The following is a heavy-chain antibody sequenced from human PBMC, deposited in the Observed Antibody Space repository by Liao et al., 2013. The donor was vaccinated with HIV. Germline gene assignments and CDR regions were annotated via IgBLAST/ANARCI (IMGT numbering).Heavy chain of an antibody. V-gene: IGHV4-34*11. CDR2: IYYSGST. CDR1: GGSFRGYY. CDR3: ARARLPGRYYYYYMDV. D-gene: IGHD6-25*01. Sequence: QVQLQQWGAGLLKPSETLSLTCAVYGGSFRGYYWSWIRQPPGKGLEWIGYIYYSGSTDYNPSLKSRVTISVDTSRNQFSLKLSSVTAADTGIYYCARARLPGRYYYYYMDVWGKGTTVTVSS. J-gene: IGHJ6*03.